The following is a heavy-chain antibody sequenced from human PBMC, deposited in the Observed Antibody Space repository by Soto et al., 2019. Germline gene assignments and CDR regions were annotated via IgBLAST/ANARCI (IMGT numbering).Heavy chain of an antibody. CDR2: IYYSGST. CDR1: GGSISSGDYY. CDR3: ARVGVGYYYSAGGYYFDY. V-gene: IGHV4-30-4*01. D-gene: IGHD3-22*01. J-gene: IGHJ4*02. Sequence: SETLSLTCTVSGGSISSGDYYWSWIRQPPGKGLEWIGYIYYSGSTYYNPSLKSRVTISVDTSKNQFSLKLSSVTAADTAVYYCARVGVGYYYSAGGYYFDYWGQGTLVTVSS.